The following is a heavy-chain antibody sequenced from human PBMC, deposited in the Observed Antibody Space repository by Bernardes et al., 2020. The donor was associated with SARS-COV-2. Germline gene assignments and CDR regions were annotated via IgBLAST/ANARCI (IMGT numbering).Heavy chain of an antibody. J-gene: IGHJ4*02. Sequence: GGSLRLSCAASGFTFSSYWMSWVRQAPGKGLEWVANIKQDGSEKYYVDSVKGRFTISRDNAKNSLYLQMNSLRAEDTAVYYCARVGEYSGYDLYFDYWGQGTLVTVSP. CDR1: GFTFSSYW. V-gene: IGHV3-7*03. D-gene: IGHD5-12*01. CDR3: ARVGEYSGYDLYFDY. CDR2: IKQDGSEK.